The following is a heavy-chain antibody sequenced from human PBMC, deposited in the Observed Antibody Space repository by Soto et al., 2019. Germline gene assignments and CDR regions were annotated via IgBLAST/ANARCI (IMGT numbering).Heavy chain of an antibody. CDR1: GGSISGSYYY. D-gene: IGHD1-20*01. Sequence: QLQLQESGPGLVKPSETLSLTCAVSGGSISGSYYYWGWLRQSPGRGPEWIGSVFYTGFTSYNPSHESRVSVSVDTSKNQFSLKVSAVTAADTAVYYCASSQKGYNWNYFDHWGQGALVTVAS. CDR3: ASSQKGYNWNYFDH. V-gene: IGHV4-39*01. CDR2: VFYTGFT. J-gene: IGHJ4*02.